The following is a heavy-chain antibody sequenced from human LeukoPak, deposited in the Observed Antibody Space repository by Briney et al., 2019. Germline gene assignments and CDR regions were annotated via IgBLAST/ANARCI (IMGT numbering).Heavy chain of an antibody. CDR1: GDSISSYY. CDR3: ARDMVRGVKAYLSWFDP. V-gene: IGHV4-4*07. J-gene: IGHJ5*02. D-gene: IGHD3-10*01. CDR2: MYVSGST. Sequence: SETLSLTCTVSGDSISSYYWSWIRQPAGKGLEGIGRMYVSGSTNYNPSLKSRVTMSVDTSKNQFSLKMTSVTAADTAFYYCARDMVRGVKAYLSWFDPWGQGILVTVST.